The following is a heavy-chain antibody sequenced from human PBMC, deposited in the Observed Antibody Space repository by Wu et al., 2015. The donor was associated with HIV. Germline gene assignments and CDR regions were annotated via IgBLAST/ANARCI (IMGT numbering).Heavy chain of an antibody. CDR3: ARLTMVRGVIITKYWYFDL. CDR2: MNPNSGNT. Sequence: QVHLVQSGAEVKKPGASVKVSCKASGYTFTSYDINWVRQATGQGLEWMGWMNPNSGNTGYAQKFQGRVTMTRNTSISTAYMELSSLRSEDTAVYYCARLTMVRGVIITKYWYFDLWGRGTLVTVSS. D-gene: IGHD3-10*01. V-gene: IGHV1-8*01. CDR1: GYTFTSYD. J-gene: IGHJ2*01.